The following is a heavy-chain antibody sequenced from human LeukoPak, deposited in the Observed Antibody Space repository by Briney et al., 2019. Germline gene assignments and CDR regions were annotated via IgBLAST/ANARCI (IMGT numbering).Heavy chain of an antibody. D-gene: IGHD3-10*01. J-gene: IGHJ3*02. Sequence: SVKVSCKTSGGTFLNYAISWVRQAPGQGLEWMGRIILILGIANYAQKFQARVTLTADKSTSTAYMELSSLRSDDTAVYYCARASQDYYGSGSYYRGGDAFDIWGQGTMVTVSS. CDR2: IILILGIA. V-gene: IGHV1-69*04. CDR3: ARASQDYYGSGSYYRGGDAFDI. CDR1: GGTFLNYA.